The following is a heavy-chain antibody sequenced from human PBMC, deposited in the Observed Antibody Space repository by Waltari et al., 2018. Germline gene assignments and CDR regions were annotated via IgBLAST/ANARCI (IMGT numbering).Heavy chain of an antibody. D-gene: IGHD3-10*01. J-gene: IGHJ4*02. Sequence: KFQGRVTITRDTSASTAYMELSSLRSEDTAVYYCARDRLRMVRGVLYYFDYWGQGTLVTVSS. V-gene: IGHV1-3*01. CDR3: ARDRLRMVRGVLYYFDY.